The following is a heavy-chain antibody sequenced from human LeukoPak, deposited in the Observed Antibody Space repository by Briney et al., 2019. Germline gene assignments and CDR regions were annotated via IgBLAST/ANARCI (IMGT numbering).Heavy chain of an antibody. CDR3: ARDKRAYSGYLGAYYFDY. Sequence: GASVKVSCKTSGYTFTGYYMHWVRQAPGQGLEWMGRINPNSGGTNYAQKFQGRVTMTRDTSISTAYMELSRLRSDDTAVYYCARDKRAYSGYLGAYYFDYWGQGTLVTVSS. CDR2: INPNSGGT. V-gene: IGHV1-2*06. D-gene: IGHD5-12*01. CDR1: GYTFTGYY. J-gene: IGHJ4*02.